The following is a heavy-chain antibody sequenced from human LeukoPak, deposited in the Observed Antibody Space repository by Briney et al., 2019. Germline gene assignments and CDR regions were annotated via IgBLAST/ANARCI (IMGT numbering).Heavy chain of an antibody. Sequence: SETLSLTCTVSGGSISSSSYYWGWIRQPPGKGLEWIGSIYYSGSTYYNPSLKSRVTMSVDTSKNQFSLKLSSVTAADTAVYYCAGREKIDYASYYLDYWGQGTLVTVSS. CDR1: GGSISSSSYY. V-gene: IGHV4-39*07. J-gene: IGHJ4*02. CDR2: IYYSGST. D-gene: IGHD4-17*01. CDR3: AGREKIDYASYYLDY.